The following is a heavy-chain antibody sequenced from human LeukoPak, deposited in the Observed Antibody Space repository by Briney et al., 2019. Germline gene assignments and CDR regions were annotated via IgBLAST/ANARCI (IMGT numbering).Heavy chain of an antibody. V-gene: IGHV1-46*01. CDR3: ARDHPTVYYFDY. CDR2: INPSGGST. Sequence: ASVKVSCKASGYTFTSYYMHWVRQAPGQGLEWMGIINPSGGSTSYAQKFQGRVTMTRDMSTSTVYMELSSLRSEDTAVYYCARDHPTVYYFDYWGQGTLVTVSS. CDR1: GYTFTSYY. J-gene: IGHJ4*02. D-gene: IGHD4-17*01.